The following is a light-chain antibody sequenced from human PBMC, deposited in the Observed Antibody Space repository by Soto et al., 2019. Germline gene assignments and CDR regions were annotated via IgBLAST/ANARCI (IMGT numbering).Light chain of an antibody. CDR1: RSNIGAGYD. CDR2: FNN. V-gene: IGLV1-40*01. Sequence: QSALTQPPSVSGAPGQRITISCTGSRSNIGAGYDVHWFQQVPGTAPTLLIYFNNNRPSGVPDRFSGSKSGTSASLAITGLQVEDEADDYCQSYDSSRSGWVFGTGTKLTVL. J-gene: IGLJ1*01. CDR3: QSYDSSRSGWV.